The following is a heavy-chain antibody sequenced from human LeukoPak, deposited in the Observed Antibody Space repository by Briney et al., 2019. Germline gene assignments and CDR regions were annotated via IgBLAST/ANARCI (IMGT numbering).Heavy chain of an antibody. D-gene: IGHD3-16*01. Sequence: SETLSLTCTVSGGSISSYYWSWIRQPPGKGLEWIGYIYYSGSTNYNPSLKSRVTISVDTSKNQFSLKLSSVTAADTAVYYCARSGGWGSSDYWGQGTLVTVSS. CDR3: ARSGGWGSSDY. V-gene: IGHV4-59*01. CDR1: GGSISSYY. J-gene: IGHJ4*02. CDR2: IYYSGST.